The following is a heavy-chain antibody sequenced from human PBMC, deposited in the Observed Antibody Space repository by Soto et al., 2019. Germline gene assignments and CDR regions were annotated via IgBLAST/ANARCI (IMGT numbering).Heavy chain of an antibody. CDR3: ARARLPYTMTTVFGY. Sequence: QVQLVQSGAEVKKPGSSVNVSCKASGGTFSTYVISWVRQAPGHGFEWMGGIIPIFGTTNYAQKFQGRVTITAAEYTTPAYLELSSLSCQNTAVYYCARARLPYTMTTVFGYWGQGTLVTV. J-gene: IGHJ4*02. V-gene: IGHV1-69*01. CDR2: IIPIFGTT. D-gene: IGHD4-17*01. CDR1: GGTFSTYV.